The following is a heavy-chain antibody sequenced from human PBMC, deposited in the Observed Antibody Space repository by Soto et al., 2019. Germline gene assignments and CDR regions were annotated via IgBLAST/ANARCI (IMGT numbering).Heavy chain of an antibody. CDR3: AAVEASSRNLAPYYLDF. CDR1: GGSMRNYF. Sequence: SETLSLTCTVSGGSMRNYFWTWIRQPPGKGLEWIGYIHYSGATSFFPSYNPSLRARVTISEDTSKNQFSLKLLSVTTADTAVYFCAAVEASSRNLAPYYLDFWGQGTLVTVSS. V-gene: IGHV4-59*01. J-gene: IGHJ4*02. CDR2: IHYSGATSFFP. D-gene: IGHD6-13*01.